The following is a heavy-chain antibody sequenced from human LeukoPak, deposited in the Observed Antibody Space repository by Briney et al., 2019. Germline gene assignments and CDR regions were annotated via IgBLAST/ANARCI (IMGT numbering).Heavy chain of an antibody. V-gene: IGHV6-1*01. D-gene: IGHD2-8*01. CDR3: ARSVNNWFDP. CDR1: GDSVYSDSAA. J-gene: IGHJ5*02. CDR2: TFYRSKWYN. Sequence: SQTLSHTCAISGDSVYSDSAAWNWFRQSPSRGLEWLGRTFYRSKWYNDYAVSVKSRITINPDTSKNQFSLQLNSVTPEDTAVYYCARSVNNWFDPWGQGTLVTVSS.